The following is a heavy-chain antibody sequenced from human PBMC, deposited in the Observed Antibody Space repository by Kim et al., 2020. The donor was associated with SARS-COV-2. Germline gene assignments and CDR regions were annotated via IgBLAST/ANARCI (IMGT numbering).Heavy chain of an antibody. J-gene: IGHJ6*02. CDR1: GGSIRSGDYY. Sequence: SETLSLTCTVSGGSIRSGDYYWSWIRQPPGKGLEWIGYIYYSGSTYYNPSLKSRVTISVDTSKNQFSLKLSSVNAADTAVYYCARVPQAVAGFYYYYYGMDVWGQGTTVTVSS. CDR3: ARVPQAVAGFYYYYYGMDV. D-gene: IGHD6-19*01. CDR2: IYYSGST. V-gene: IGHV4-30-4*01.